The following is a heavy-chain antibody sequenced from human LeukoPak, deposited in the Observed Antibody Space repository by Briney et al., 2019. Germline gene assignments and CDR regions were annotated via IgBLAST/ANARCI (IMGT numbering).Heavy chain of an antibody. Sequence: GGSLRLSCAASGFTFSSYGMHWVRQAPGKGLEWVAFIRYDGSNKYYADSVKGRFTISRDNSKNTLYLQMNSLRAEDTAVYYCAKVNLIAVAANFDYWGQGTLVTVSS. CDR1: GFTFSSYG. CDR3: AKVNLIAVAANFDY. J-gene: IGHJ4*02. V-gene: IGHV3-30*02. CDR2: IRYDGSNK. D-gene: IGHD6-19*01.